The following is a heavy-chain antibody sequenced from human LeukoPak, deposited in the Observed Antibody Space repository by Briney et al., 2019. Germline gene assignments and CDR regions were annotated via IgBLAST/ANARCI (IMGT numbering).Heavy chain of an antibody. D-gene: IGHD6-13*01. V-gene: IGHV1-24*01. CDR3: ATAYSSSWYVEGGYFDY. Sequence: ASVKVSCKVSGYTLTELSMHWVRQAPGKGLEWMGGFDPEDGETIYAQKFQGRVTMTEDTSTDTAYMELSSLRSEDTAVYYCATAYSSSWYVEGGYFDYWGQGTLVTVSS. CDR2: FDPEDGET. J-gene: IGHJ4*02. CDR1: GYTLTELS.